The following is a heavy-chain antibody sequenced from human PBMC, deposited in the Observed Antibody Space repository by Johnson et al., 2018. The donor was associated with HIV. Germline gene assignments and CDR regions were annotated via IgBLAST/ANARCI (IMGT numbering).Heavy chain of an antibody. Sequence: VQLVETGGGLIQPGGSLRLSCAASGFTVSSNYMSWVRQAPGKGLEWVSVISGSGGSTYYADSVRGRFTISRDNSKNTMFLQMNSLSVEDTAVYYCAKDLYDFWSGYKAFDIWGQGTMVTVSS. V-gene: IGHV3-53*02. D-gene: IGHD3-3*01. J-gene: IGHJ3*02. CDR3: AKDLYDFWSGYKAFDI. CDR2: ISGSGGST. CDR1: GFTVSSNY.